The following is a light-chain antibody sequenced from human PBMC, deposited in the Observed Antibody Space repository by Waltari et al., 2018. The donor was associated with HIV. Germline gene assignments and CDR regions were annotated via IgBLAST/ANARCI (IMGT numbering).Light chain of an antibody. V-gene: IGLV1-47*01. J-gene: IGLJ3*02. Sequence: QSALTQPPSTSGTPGQTVTIPCSGSSSNIGDNYVSWYQQLPGTAPKLLIYRNSKRPSGARDRFSGSKSGTRASPAINDLRSEDEADYHCAAWDDSLSGLVFGGGTNLTVL. CDR3: AAWDDSLSGLV. CDR1: SSNIGDNY. CDR2: RNS.